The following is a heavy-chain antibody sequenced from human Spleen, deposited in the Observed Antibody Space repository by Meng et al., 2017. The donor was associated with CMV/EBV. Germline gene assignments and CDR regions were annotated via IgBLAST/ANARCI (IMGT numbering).Heavy chain of an antibody. Sequence: AVSGGSISSGGYSWSWIRQPPGKGLEWIGYIYHSGSTYYNPSLKSRVTISVGRSKNQFSLKLSSVTAADTAVYYCARDDGTGSIGYWGQGTLVTVSS. V-gene: IGHV4-30-2*01. CDR3: ARDDGTGSIGY. CDR1: GGSISSGGYS. D-gene: IGHD1-1*01. J-gene: IGHJ4*02. CDR2: IYHSGST.